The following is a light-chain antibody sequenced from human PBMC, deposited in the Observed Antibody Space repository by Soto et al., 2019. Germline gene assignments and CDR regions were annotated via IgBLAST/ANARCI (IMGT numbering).Light chain of an antibody. CDR1: QSLVYSDGNAD. CDR3: MAGTHWPPT. V-gene: IGKV2-30*01. Sequence: VVMTQSPLSLPVTLGQPASISCRSSQSLVYSDGNADLNWSQQRPGHSPSSLIYGASNRDSGVPDRFGGSGSCSDFELHISRVEAEDVAVYYCMAGTHWPPTFGRGTMVEIK. J-gene: IGKJ1*01. CDR2: GAS.